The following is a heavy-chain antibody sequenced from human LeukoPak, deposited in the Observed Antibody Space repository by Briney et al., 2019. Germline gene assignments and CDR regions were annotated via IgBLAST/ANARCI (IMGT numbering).Heavy chain of an antibody. CDR1: GGSISSGGYY. V-gene: IGHV4-31*03. J-gene: IGHJ4*02. CDR2: IYYSGST. D-gene: IGHD4-17*01. Sequence: SETLSLTCTVSGGSISSGGYYWSWIRQHPGKGLEWIGYIYYSGSTYYNPSLKSRVTISVDTSKNQFSLKLSSVTAADTAVYYCARSDHGDYSHLFDYWGQGTLVTVSS. CDR3: ARSDHGDYSHLFDY.